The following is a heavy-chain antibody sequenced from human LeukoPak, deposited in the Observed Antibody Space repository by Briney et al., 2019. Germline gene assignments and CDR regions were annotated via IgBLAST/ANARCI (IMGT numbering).Heavy chain of an antibody. CDR2: IRYDGSNK. V-gene: IGHV3-30*02. CDR3: ARVYCSSTSCYALAFDI. J-gene: IGHJ3*02. Sequence: GGSLRLSCAASGFTFSSYAMHWVRQAPGKGLEWVAFIRYDGSNKYYADSVKGRFTISRDNAKNSLYLQMNSLRAEDTAVYYCARVYCSSTSCYALAFDIWGQGTMVTVSS. CDR1: GFTFSSYA. D-gene: IGHD2-2*01.